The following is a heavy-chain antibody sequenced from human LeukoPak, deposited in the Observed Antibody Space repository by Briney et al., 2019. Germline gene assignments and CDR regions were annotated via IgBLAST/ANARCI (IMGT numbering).Heavy chain of an antibody. Sequence: ASEKVSCKASGYTFTSYGIDWVRQAPGQGLEWMGMINPYSGNTNYPQKLQGRVTMTTDTSISRAYMELRSLRSDDTAVYYCARLFYYYDSSGRIGAFDLGG. V-gene: IGHV1-18*01. J-gene: IGHJ3*01. CDR3: ARLFYYYDSSGRIGAFDL. CDR2: INPYSGNT. CDR1: GYTFTSYG. D-gene: IGHD3-22*01.